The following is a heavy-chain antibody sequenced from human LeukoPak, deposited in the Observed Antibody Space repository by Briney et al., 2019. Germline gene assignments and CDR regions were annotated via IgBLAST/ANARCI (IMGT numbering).Heavy chain of an antibody. D-gene: IGHD6-19*01. Sequence: GGSLRLSCAASGFTFSSYWMSWVRQAPGKGLEWVANIKQDGSEKYYVDSVKGRFTISRDNAKNSLYLQMNSLRAEDTAVYYCARPGTVAGTKGTLYYFDYWGQGTLVTVSS. CDR3: ARPGTVAGTKGTLYYFDY. CDR1: GFTFSSYW. V-gene: IGHV3-7*01. J-gene: IGHJ4*02. CDR2: IKQDGSEK.